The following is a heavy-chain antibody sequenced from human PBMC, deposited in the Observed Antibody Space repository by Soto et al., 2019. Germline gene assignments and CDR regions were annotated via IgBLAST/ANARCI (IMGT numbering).Heavy chain of an antibody. CDR1: GGSVSSGSYY. CDR2: IYYSGST. D-gene: IGHD6-13*01. Sequence: QVQLQESGPGLVKPSETLSLTCTVSGGSVSSGSYYWSWIRQPPGKGLEWIGYIYYSGSTNSNPSLKSRVTISVDTSKNQFSLKLSAVTAADTAVYYCAREGGSSWYSYWGQGTLVTVSS. CDR3: AREGGSSWYSY. V-gene: IGHV4-61*01. J-gene: IGHJ4*02.